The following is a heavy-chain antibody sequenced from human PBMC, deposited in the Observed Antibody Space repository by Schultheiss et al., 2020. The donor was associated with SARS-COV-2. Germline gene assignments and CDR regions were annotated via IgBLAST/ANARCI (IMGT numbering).Heavy chain of an antibody. D-gene: IGHD2-2*01. V-gene: IGHV3-30*07. CDR1: GFTFSSYA. Sequence: GGSLRLSCAASGFTFSSYAMHWVRQAPGKGLEWVAVISYDGSNKYYADSVKGRFTISRDNSKNTLYLQMNSLRAEDTAVYYCAKGFYQLLDYDAFDIWGQGTMVTVSS. J-gene: IGHJ3*02. CDR2: ISYDGSNK. CDR3: AKGFYQLLDYDAFDI.